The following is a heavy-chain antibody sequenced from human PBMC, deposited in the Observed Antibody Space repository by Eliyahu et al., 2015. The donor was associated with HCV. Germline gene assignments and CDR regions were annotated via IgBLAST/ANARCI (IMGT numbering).Heavy chain of an antibody. V-gene: IGHV4-39*01. J-gene: IGHJ4*02. CDR1: GASITTYF. Sequence: QLRLQESGPGLVKPSETLSLTCAVSGASITTYFWGWIRQPPGKGLEWIATVHYPGTTFYSPSLKSRATVFVDTSKNHFSLKLDSVTATDTALYYCARQTTGAGQWSWDYWGQGTLVTVSS. CDR3: ARQTTGAGQWSWDY. D-gene: IGHD6-13*01. CDR2: VHYPGTT.